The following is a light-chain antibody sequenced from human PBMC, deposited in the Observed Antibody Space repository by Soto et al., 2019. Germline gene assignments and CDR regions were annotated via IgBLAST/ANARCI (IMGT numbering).Light chain of an antibody. J-gene: IGKJ4*01. V-gene: IGKV3D-15*01. CDR1: QSVGSK. CDR2: DAS. Sequence: EIVMTQSPPTLSVSPGERATLSCRASQSVGSKLAWYQQRPGQAPRLLIYDASNRATGIPARFSGSGSGTEFSLTISSLQFEDFAVYSCQQYGDWPGAFGGGTKVDIK. CDR3: QQYGDWPGA.